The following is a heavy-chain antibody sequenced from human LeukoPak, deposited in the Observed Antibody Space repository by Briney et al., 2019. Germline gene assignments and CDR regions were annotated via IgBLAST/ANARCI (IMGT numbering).Heavy chain of an antibody. Sequence: PSQTLSLTCTVSGGSISSGGYYWSWIRQPPGKGLEWIGYIYHSGSTYYNPSLKSRVTISVDRSKNQFSLKLSSVTAADTAVYYCARDPRREYSSSAFDIWGQGTMVTVSS. CDR2: IYHSGST. CDR3: ARDPRREYSSSAFDI. CDR1: GGSISSGGYY. J-gene: IGHJ3*02. D-gene: IGHD6-6*01. V-gene: IGHV4-30-2*01.